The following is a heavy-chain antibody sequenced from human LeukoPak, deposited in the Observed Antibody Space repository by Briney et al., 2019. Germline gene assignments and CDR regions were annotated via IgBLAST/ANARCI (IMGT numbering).Heavy chain of an antibody. CDR2: MNPNSGNT. CDR1: GYTFTNYD. V-gene: IGHV1-8*01. D-gene: IGHD2-15*01. J-gene: IGHJ4*02. CDR3: ARGWHCSGGTCYSFDY. Sequence: ASVKVSCKASGYTFTNYDINWVRQATGQGLEWMGWMNPNSGNTGYAQKFQGRITITRNTSISTAYMELSSLRSDDTAVYYCARGWHCSGGTCYSFDYWGQGTLVTVSS.